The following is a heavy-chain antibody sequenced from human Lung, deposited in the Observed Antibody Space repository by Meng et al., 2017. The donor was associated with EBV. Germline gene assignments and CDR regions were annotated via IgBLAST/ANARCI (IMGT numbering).Heavy chain of an antibody. CDR2: IPSDGSHNK. J-gene: IGHJ5*02. D-gene: IGHD1-14*01. CDR3: AKDLSGRFDP. CDR1: GFIFSNYG. V-gene: IGHV3-30*18. Sequence: VESGGGGVQPGRSLRLSCAASGFIFSNYGFHWVRQAPGKGPEWVAIIPSDGSHNKYYADSVKGRFTISRDNSKNTLYLQMNSLRTDDTAVYYCAKDLSGRFDPWGQGTLVTVSS.